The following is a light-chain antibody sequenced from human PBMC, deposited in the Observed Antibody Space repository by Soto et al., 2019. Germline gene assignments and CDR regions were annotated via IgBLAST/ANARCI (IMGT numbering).Light chain of an antibody. Sequence: EIVLTQSPGTLPLSPGERATLSCRASQSVSSSYLAWYQQKPGQAPRLLIYGASSRATGIPDRFSGSGSGTDFTLTISRLEPEDFAVYYCQQYDTSHGGAYTFGQGTKLEIK. CDR3: QQYDTSHGGAYT. J-gene: IGKJ2*01. CDR2: GAS. CDR1: QSVSSSY. V-gene: IGKV3-20*01.